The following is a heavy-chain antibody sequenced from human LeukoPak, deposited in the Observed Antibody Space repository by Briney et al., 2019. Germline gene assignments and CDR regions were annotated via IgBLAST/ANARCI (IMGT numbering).Heavy chain of an antibody. CDR3: ARDLSPDIVVVVAATPFPRWFDP. CDR2: ISSSSSYI. CDR1: GFTFSSYS. J-gene: IGHJ5*02. Sequence: GGSLRLSCAASGFTFSSYSMNWVRQAPGKGLEWVSSISSSSSYIYYADSVKGRFTISRDNAKNSLYLQMNSLRAEDTAVYYCARDLSPDIVVVVAATPFPRWFDPWGQGTLVTVSS. D-gene: IGHD2-15*01. V-gene: IGHV3-21*01.